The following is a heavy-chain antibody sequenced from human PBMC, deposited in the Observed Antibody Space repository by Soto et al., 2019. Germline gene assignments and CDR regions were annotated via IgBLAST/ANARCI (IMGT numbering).Heavy chain of an antibody. CDR2: MNPNSGNT. J-gene: IGHJ6*02. D-gene: IGHD3-10*01. CDR1: GYTFTSYD. Sequence: ASVKGSCKAPGYTFTSYDINWVRQATGQGLEWMGWMNPNSGNTGYAQKFQGRVTMTRNTSISTAYMELSSLRSEDTAVYYCARAYGSGSYSRYYYYGMDVWGQGTTVTVSS. CDR3: ARAYGSGSYSRYYYYGMDV. V-gene: IGHV1-8*01.